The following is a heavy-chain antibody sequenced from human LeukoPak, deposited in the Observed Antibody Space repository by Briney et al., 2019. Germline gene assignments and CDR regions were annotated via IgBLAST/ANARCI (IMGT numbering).Heavy chain of an antibody. V-gene: IGHV4-59*08. CDR2: IRYSGSA. CDR3: ARLVYDSRCYYFDY. CDR1: GDSISTYY. D-gene: IGHD3-22*01. Sequence: PSETLSLTCTVSGDSISTYYWSWIRQPPGKGLEWIGYIRYSGSANYNPSLRSRVTISIDTSKNQFSLKLSSVTAADTAVYHCARLVYDSRCYYFDYWGQGTLVTVSS. J-gene: IGHJ4*02.